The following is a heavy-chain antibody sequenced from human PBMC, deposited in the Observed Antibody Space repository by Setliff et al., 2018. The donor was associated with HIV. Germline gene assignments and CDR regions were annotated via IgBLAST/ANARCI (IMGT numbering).Heavy chain of an antibody. Sequence: GESLTISCQASGFTSSRYTMNWVRQAPGKGLEWVSYIGGSGSAIYYADSVKGRFTISRDNAKNSLYLQLNSLRAEDTAVYYCVRDASPDYDSGGYSAGGHWGRGTLVTVSS. CDR2: IGGSGSAI. V-gene: IGHV3-48*01. CDR3: VRDASPDYDSGGYSAGGH. D-gene: IGHD3-22*01. J-gene: IGHJ4*02. CDR1: GFTSSRYT.